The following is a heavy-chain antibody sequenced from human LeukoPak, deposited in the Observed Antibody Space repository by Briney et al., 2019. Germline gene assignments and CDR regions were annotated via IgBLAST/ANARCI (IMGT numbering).Heavy chain of an antibody. CDR2: IYYSGST. D-gene: IGHD4-17*01. CDR3: ARYPDYGDTDYFDY. J-gene: IGHJ4*02. Sequence: PSETLSLTCTVSGGSISSYYWSWIRQPPGKGLEWIGYIYYSGSTNYNPSLKSRVTISVDTSKNQFSLKLSSVTAADTAVYYCARYPDYGDTDYFDYWGQGTLVTVSS. V-gene: IGHV4-59*01. CDR1: GGSISSYY.